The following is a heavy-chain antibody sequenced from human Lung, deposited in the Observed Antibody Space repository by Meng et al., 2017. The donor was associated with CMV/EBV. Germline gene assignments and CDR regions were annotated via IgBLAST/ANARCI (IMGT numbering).Heavy chain of an antibody. J-gene: IGHJ1*01. CDR1: GFTITDHW. V-gene: IGHV3-74*01. CDR3: TNDRLNH. CDR2: INRDRTKP. D-gene: IGHD1-1*01. Sequence: GPVVESGGGLVPPAGSLRRSCAASGFTITDHWMHWVRQGPGKGLVWVSRINRDRTKPTYADSVKGRFTISRDNAKNTLYLQMNNLRDEDTAFYYCTNDRLNHWGQGALVTVSS.